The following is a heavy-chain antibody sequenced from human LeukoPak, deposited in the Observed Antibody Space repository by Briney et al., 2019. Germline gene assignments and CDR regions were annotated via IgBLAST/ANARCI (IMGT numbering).Heavy chain of an antibody. Sequence: GGSLILSCAASGFTFSSYAMHWVRQAPGKGLEWVAVISYDGSNKYYADSVKGRFTISRDNSKNTLYLQMNSLRAEDTAVYYCARDPTYDSSGYYYARLFDYWGQGTLVTVSS. CDR1: GFTFSSYA. V-gene: IGHV3-30-3*01. CDR2: ISYDGSNK. D-gene: IGHD3-22*01. CDR3: ARDPTYDSSGYYYARLFDY. J-gene: IGHJ4*02.